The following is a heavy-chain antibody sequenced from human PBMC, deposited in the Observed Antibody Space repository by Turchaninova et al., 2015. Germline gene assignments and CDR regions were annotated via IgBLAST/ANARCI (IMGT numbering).Heavy chain of an antibody. J-gene: IGHJ4*02. V-gene: IGHV4-38-2*01. CDR1: SYSSTSGYS. CDR3: ARLKDYSHFDY. Sequence: QVQLQESGPGLLKPSETLSLTCGVSSYSSTSGYSWGGIRQPPGKGLEWMTNIFHRGDTYYNPSLKSRVTISVDRSKNQFSLMLTSVTAADTAVYYCARLKDYSHFDYWGQGTLVTVSS. CDR2: IFHRGDT. D-gene: IGHD2-15*01.